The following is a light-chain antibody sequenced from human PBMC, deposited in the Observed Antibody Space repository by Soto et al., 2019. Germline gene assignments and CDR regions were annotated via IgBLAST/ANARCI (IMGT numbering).Light chain of an antibody. Sequence: QSVLTQPPSASGTPGQRVTISCSGSSSNLGSNSVSWYQHLPGTAPRLLIYSNNQRPSGVPDRFSGSKSGTSASLAISGLQSEDEAEYYCAAWDDSLKGPVFGGGTKLTVL. J-gene: IGLJ3*02. CDR1: SSNLGSNS. CDR3: AAWDDSLKGPV. V-gene: IGLV1-44*01. CDR2: SNN.